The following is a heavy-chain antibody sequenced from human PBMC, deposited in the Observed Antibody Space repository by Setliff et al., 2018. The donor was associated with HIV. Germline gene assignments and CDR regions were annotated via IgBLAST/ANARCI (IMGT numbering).Heavy chain of an antibody. J-gene: IGHJ5*02. D-gene: IGHD3-10*01. Sequence: TSETLSLTCTVTGGSISGHYWNWIRQSPGRGLEWIGFIFSSGSTKYNPSLQSRVTMSIDTSKNQFSLKLTSVTAADTAVYYCARRIDNSGTFPDKNWFDTWGQGSLVTVSS. CDR1: GGSISGHY. CDR3: ARRIDNSGTFPDKNWFDT. CDR2: IFSSGST. V-gene: IGHV4-4*09.